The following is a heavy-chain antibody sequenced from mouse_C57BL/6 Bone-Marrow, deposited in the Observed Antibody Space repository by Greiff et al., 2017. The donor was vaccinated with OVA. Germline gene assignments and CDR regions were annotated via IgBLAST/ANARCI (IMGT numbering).Heavy chain of an antibody. CDR2: IWSGGST. CDR3: AKDSGYYGSPRWYFDV. D-gene: IGHD1-1*01. Sequence: QVQLQQSGPGLVQPSQSLSITCTVSGFSLTSYGVHWVRQPPGKGLEWLGVIWSGGSTDYNAAFISRLSISKDNSKSQVFFKMNSLQADDTAIYYCAKDSGYYGSPRWYFDVWGTGTTVTVSS. V-gene: IGHV2-4*01. J-gene: IGHJ1*03. CDR1: GFSLTSYG.